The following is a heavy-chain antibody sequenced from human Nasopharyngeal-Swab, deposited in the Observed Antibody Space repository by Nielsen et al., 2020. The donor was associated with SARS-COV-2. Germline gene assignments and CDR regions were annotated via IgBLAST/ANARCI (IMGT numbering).Heavy chain of an antibody. D-gene: IGHD4-11*01. V-gene: IGHV1-58*01. CDR3: AAYSSGPYYYYYGMDV. CDR2: IVVGSGNT. Sequence: SVKVSCKASGFTFTSSAVQWVRQARGQRLEWIGWIVVGSGNTNYAQKFQERVTITRDMSTSTAYMELSSLRSKDTAVYYCAAYSSGPYYYYYGMDVWGQGTTVTVSS. CDR1: GFTFTSSA. J-gene: IGHJ6*02.